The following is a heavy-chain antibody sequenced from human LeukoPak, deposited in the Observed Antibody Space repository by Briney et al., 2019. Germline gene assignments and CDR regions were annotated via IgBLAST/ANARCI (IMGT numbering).Heavy chain of an antibody. CDR2: IWYDGSNK. CDR1: GFTFSSYG. D-gene: IGHD4-11*01. V-gene: IGHV3-33*01. CDR3: ARDSYSNYFWFDP. Sequence: PGGSLRLSCAASGFTFSSYGMPWDRQAPGKGLEWVAVIWYDGSNKYYADSVRGRFTISRDNSKNTLYLQMNSLRAEDTAVYYCARDSYSNYFWFDPWGQGTLVTVSS. J-gene: IGHJ5*02.